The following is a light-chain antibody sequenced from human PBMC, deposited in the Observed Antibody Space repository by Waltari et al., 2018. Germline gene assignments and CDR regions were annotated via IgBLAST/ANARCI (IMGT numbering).Light chain of an antibody. V-gene: IGLV2-14*03. CDR1: SSDVGAYNY. Sequence: QSALTQPASVSGSPGHSITISCTGTSSDVGAYNYVSRYQQHPGKAPKLMIFDVRIRPSGVSNRFSGSKSGNTASLTISGLQAEDEADYYCSSYISSSTLELFGGGTSLTVL. J-gene: IGLJ2*01. CDR3: SSYISSSTLEL. CDR2: DVR.